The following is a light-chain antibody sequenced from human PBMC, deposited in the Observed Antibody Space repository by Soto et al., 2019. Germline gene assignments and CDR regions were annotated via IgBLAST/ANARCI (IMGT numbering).Light chain of an antibody. Sequence: QSALTQPASVSGSPGQSITISCSGTGSDVGSYNLVPWYKHHPGKAPKLIIYQVTKRPSGVSNRFSGSKSGNTASLTISGLQSADEADYYCCSFAGSPWVFGGGTKLTVL. V-gene: IGLV2-23*02. CDR1: GSDVGSYNL. CDR2: QVT. CDR3: CSFAGSPWV. J-gene: IGLJ3*02.